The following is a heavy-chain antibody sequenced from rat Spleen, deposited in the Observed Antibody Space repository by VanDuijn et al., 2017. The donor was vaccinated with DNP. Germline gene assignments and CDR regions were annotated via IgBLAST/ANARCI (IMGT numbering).Heavy chain of an antibody. Sequence: EVQLVESGGGLVQPGRSLKLSCAASGFTFSDYYMAWVRQAPKKGLEWVASISTGDGSYYSDSVKGRFSISRDNTKSTLYLQMDSLRSEDTATYYCARHRTIMPYYYAMDAWGQGASVTVSS. J-gene: IGHJ4*01. V-gene: IGHV5-25*01. CDR1: GFTFSDYY. D-gene: IGHD1-12*01. CDR3: ARHRTIMPYYYAMDA. CDR2: ISTGDGS.